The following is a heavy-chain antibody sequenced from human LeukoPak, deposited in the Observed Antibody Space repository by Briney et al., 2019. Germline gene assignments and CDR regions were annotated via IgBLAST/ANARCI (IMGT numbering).Heavy chain of an antibody. Sequence: GGSLRLSCAASGFTFSSYSMNWVRQAPGKGLEWVSSISSSSSYIYYADSVKGRFTISRDNAKNSLYLQMNSLRAEDTAVYYCARVSAAILHDAFDIWGQGTMVTVSP. D-gene: IGHD2-2*01. J-gene: IGHJ3*02. CDR1: GFTFSSYS. V-gene: IGHV3-21*01. CDR2: ISSSSSYI. CDR3: ARVSAAILHDAFDI.